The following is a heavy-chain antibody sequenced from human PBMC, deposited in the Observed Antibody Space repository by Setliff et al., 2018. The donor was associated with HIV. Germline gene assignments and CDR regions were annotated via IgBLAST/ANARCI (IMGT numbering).Heavy chain of an antibody. V-gene: IGHV4-59*11. J-gene: IGHJ4*02. D-gene: IGHD6-19*01. CDR2: VYYRGDT. CDR1: GGSISSHY. CDR3: ARHTIGVATWSDGFDF. Sequence: LSLTCSVSGGSISSHYWTWIRQSPGKGLEWIGSVYYRGDTDYNPSLKSRVSTSVDTSKNQFSLKLSSVTAADTAVYYCARHTIGVATWSDGFDFWGQGRLVTV.